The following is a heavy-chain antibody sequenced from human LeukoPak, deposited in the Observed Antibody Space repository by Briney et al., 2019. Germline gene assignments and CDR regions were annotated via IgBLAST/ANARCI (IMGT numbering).Heavy chain of an antibody. D-gene: IGHD3-10*01. Sequence: PGGSLRLSCATSGFTFSAYGFHWVRQAPGKGLEWVAVIWYDGSNKYYADSVKGRFTISRDNSKNTLYLQMNSLRAEDTAVYYCARDTPVTMVRGVIPGDFDYWGQGTLVTVSS. CDR1: GFTFSAYG. CDR2: IWYDGSNK. V-gene: IGHV3-33*01. CDR3: ARDTPVTMVRGVIPGDFDY. J-gene: IGHJ4*02.